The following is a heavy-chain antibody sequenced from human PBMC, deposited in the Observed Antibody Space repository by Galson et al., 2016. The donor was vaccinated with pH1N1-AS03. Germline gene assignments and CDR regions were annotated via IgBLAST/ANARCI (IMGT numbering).Heavy chain of an antibody. CDR1: GFTFSRNA. Sequence: SLRLSCAASGFTFSRNAMYWVRQAPGKGLEFVSAISSSGGSTYYANSVKDRFIISRDNAQNSLHLQMNSLRAEDTAVYYCVRENGFFDYWGQGRLVTVSS. D-gene: IGHD2-8*01. CDR2: ISSSGGST. V-gene: IGHV3-64*01. CDR3: VRENGFFDY. J-gene: IGHJ4*02.